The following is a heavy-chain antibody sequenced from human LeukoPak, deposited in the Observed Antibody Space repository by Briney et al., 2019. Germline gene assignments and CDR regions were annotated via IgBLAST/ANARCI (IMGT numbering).Heavy chain of an antibody. CDR2: IYHSGST. Sequence: KPSETLSLTCAVSGGSISSSNWWSWVRQPPGKGLEWIGEIYHSGSTNYNPSLKSRVTISVDKSKNQFSLKLSSVTAADTAVYYCARWAKIRGGFNWFDPWGQGTLVTVSS. V-gene: IGHV4-4*02. CDR3: ARWAKIRGGFNWFDP. J-gene: IGHJ5*02. D-gene: IGHD3-10*01. CDR1: GGSISSSNW.